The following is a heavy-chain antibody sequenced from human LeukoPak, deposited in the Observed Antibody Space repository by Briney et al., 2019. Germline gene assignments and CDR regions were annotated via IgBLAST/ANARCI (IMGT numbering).Heavy chain of an antibody. CDR2: IKSKTDGGTT. Sequence: GGSLRLSCAASGFTFSSYALSWVRQAPGKGLEWVGRIKSKTDGGTTDYAAPVKGRFTISRDDSKNMLYLQMNSLKTEDTAVYYCTTVGSSRYYYYFDYWGQGKLVTVSS. CDR3: TTVGSSRYYYYFDY. V-gene: IGHV3-15*01. CDR1: GFTFSSYA. J-gene: IGHJ4*02. D-gene: IGHD3-22*01.